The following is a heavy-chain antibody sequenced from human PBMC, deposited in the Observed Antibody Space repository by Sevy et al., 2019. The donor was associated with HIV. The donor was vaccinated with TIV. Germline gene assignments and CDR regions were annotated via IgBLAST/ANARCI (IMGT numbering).Heavy chain of an antibody. V-gene: IGHV3-7*03. D-gene: IGHD1-26*01. J-gene: IGHJ6*02. CDR1: GFTFNRYW. CDR2: IKLDGSEK. CDR3: ARDCNSATCLWGLDV. Sequence: GGSLRLSCAASGFTFNRYWMSWVRQAPGKGLQWVANIKLDGSEKYYLDSVRGRFTISRDNAKNSLYLQMNSLRAEDTAVYYCARDCNSATCLWGLDVWGLGTTVIVSS.